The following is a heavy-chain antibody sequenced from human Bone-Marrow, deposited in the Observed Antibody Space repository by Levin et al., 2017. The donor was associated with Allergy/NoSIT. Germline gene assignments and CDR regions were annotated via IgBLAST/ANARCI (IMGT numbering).Heavy chain of an antibody. CDR1: GYTFTSYD. D-gene: IGHD1-26*01. J-gene: IGHJ5*02. V-gene: IGHV1-8*01. Sequence: ASVKVSCKASGYTFTSYDINWVRQATGQGLEWMGWMNPNSGNTGYAQKFQGRVTITRTTSITTAYMELRSLSSEDGAVDDCARESGSTSRTLFDTWGQGTLVTVAS. CDR3: ARESGSTSRTLFDT. CDR2: MNPNSGNT.